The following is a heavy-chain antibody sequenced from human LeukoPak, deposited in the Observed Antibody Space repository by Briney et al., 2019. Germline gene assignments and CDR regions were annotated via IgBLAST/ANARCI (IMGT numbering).Heavy chain of an antibody. CDR3: ARVLSGSWDWFDP. V-gene: IGHV3-21*01. Sequence: GGSLRLSCAASGFIFSNYDMNWVRQAPGKGLEWVASIGGSGDQVYDADSVKGRFTISRDNTKTSLFLQMNSLRAEDTAVYYCARVLSGSWDWFDPWGQGTLVTVSS. J-gene: IGHJ5*02. CDR1: GFIFSNYD. CDR2: IGGSGDQV. D-gene: IGHD3-22*01.